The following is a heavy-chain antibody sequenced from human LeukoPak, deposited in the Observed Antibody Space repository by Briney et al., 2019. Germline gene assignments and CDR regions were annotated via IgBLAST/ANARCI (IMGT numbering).Heavy chain of an antibody. V-gene: IGHV3-23*01. D-gene: IGHD2-2*01. CDR1: GFTFSSYA. J-gene: IGHJ6*03. CDR3: AKGGPAAIRRYYYYYMDV. Sequence: PGGSLRLSCAASGFTFSSYAMSWVRQAPGKGLEWVSAISGSGGSTYYADSVKGRFTISRDNSKNTLYLQMNSLRAEDTAVYYCAKGGPAAIRRYYYYYMDVWGKGTTVTVSS. CDR2: ISGSGGST.